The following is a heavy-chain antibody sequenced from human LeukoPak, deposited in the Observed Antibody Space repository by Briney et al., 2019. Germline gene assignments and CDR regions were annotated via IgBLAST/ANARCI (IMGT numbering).Heavy chain of an antibody. Sequence: ETLSLTCAVYGGSFSGYYWSWIRQAPGKGLEWVSRISVDGGRTHYADSVKGRFTISRDNSKNTLYLQMNSLRAEDTAIYYCAKDRGTTAYFQHWGQGTLVTVSS. V-gene: IGHV3-23*01. J-gene: IGHJ1*01. D-gene: IGHD1-1*01. CDR2: ISVDGGRT. CDR1: GGSFSGYY. CDR3: AKDRGTTAYFQH.